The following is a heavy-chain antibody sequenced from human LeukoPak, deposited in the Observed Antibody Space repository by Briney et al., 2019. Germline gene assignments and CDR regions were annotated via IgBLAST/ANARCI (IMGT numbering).Heavy chain of an antibody. Sequence: GGSLRLSCAASGFTFSNAWMSWIRQAPGKGLEWVSYISSSGSTIYYADSVKGRFTISRDNAKNSLYLQMNSLRAEDTAVYYCARDRSSSSMGFDYWGQGTLVTVSS. V-gene: IGHV3-11*01. CDR3: ARDRSSSSMGFDY. D-gene: IGHD6-6*01. CDR2: ISSSGSTI. J-gene: IGHJ4*02. CDR1: GFTFSNAW.